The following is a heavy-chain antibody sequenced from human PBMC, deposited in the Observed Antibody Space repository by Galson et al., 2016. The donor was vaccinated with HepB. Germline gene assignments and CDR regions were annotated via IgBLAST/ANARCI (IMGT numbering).Heavy chain of an antibody. V-gene: IGHV3-23*01. CDR2: IRGGGPET. Sequence: SLRLSCAASGFTFSIHDMSWVRQTPGGGLEWISGIRGGGPETYYADSVKGRFTISRDNSKNTVFLQMNSLRVEDTALDYCARGIRGPDYWGPGTLVTVSS. CDR1: GFTFSIHD. J-gene: IGHJ4*02. CDR3: ARGIRGPDY. D-gene: IGHD3-10*01.